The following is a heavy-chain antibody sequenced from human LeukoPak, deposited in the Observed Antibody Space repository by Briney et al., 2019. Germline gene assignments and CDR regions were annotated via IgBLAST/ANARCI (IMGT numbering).Heavy chain of an antibody. J-gene: IGHJ6*02. CDR2: INPNSGGT. D-gene: IGHD5-18*01. V-gene: IGHV1-2*02. CDR1: GYTFTGYY. CDR3: ARDIVHTAMDPPSDYYYYGMDV. Sequence: GASVKVSCKASGYTFTGYYMHWVRQAPGLGLEWMGWINPNSGGTNYAQKFQGRVTMTRDTSISTAYMEVSRLRSDDTAVYYCARDIVHTAMDPPSDYYYYGMDVWGQGTTVTVSS.